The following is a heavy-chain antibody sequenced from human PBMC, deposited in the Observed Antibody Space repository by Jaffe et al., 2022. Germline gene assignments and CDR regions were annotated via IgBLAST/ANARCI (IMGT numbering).Heavy chain of an antibody. CDR1: GFTFSSYS. CDR3: ARDRGGFIRFLEWLVGPFDY. Sequence: EVQLVESGGGLVKPGGSLRLSCAASGFTFSSYSMNWVRQAPGKGLEWVSSISSSSSYIYYADSVKGRFTISRDNAKNSLYLQMNSLRAEDTAVYYCARDRGGFIRFLEWLVGPFDYWGQGTLVTVSS. D-gene: IGHD3-3*01. CDR2: ISSSSSYI. J-gene: IGHJ4*02. V-gene: IGHV3-21*01.